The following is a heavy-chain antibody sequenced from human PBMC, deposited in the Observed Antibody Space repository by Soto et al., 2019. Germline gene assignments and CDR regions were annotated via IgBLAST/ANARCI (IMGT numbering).Heavy chain of an antibody. CDR1: GYTFTSYY. V-gene: IGHV1-46*01. CDR3: ASDAKFLWLGEFNAFDI. CDR2: INPSGGST. D-gene: IGHD3-10*01. Sequence: ASVKVSCKASGYTFTSYYMHWVRQAPGQGLEWMGIINPSGGSTSYAQKFQGRVTMTRDTSTSTVYMELSSLRSEDTAVYYCASDAKFLWLGEFNAFDIWGQGTMVTVSS. J-gene: IGHJ3*02.